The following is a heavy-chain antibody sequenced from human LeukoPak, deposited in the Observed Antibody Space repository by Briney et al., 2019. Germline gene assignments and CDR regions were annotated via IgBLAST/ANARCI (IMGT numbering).Heavy chain of an antibody. Sequence: GGSLRLSSAASGFTFSSYGMHWVRQAPGKGLEWVAVIWYDGSNKYYADSVKGRFTISRDNSKNTLYLQMNSLRAEDTAVYYCARDAFRDYYDSSGPDYWGQGTLVTVSS. CDR3: ARDAFRDYYDSSGPDY. V-gene: IGHV3-33*01. CDR2: IWYDGSNK. CDR1: GFTFSSYG. D-gene: IGHD3-22*01. J-gene: IGHJ4*02.